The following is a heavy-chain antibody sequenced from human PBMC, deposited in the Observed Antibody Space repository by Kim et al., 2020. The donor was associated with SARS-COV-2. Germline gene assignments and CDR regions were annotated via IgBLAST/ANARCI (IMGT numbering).Heavy chain of an antibody. CDR3: ARKDTMDV. Sequence: NGNTKNSQKFQGRVTITWDTSASTAYMDLSSLRSEDTAVYYCARKDTMDVWGQGTTVTVSS. D-gene: IGHD2-15*01. CDR2: NGNT. J-gene: IGHJ6*02. V-gene: IGHV1-3*01.